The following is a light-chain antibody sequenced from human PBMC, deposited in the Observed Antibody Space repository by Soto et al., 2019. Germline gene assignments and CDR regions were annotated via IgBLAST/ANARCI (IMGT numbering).Light chain of an antibody. CDR2: DVS. V-gene: IGLV2-14*01. CDR1: SSDVGGYNY. J-gene: IGLJ1*01. CDR3: TSYTSSNTHV. Sequence: QSVLTQPASVSGSPGQSITISCTGTSSDVGGYNYVSWLQQHPGKVPKLIIYDVSSRPSGVSNSFSGPKSGNTASLTISGLQAEDEADYYCTSYTSSNTHVFGGGTKVTVL.